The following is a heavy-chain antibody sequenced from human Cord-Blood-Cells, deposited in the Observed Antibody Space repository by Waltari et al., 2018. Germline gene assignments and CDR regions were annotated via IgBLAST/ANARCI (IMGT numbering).Heavy chain of an antibody. Sequence: QVQLQESRPGLVKPSETLSLTCAVSGHSISSGYYWGWIWQPPGKGLEWIGSFYHSGSTYYNPALEWRVIRSVDTSKNQFALKLGSVAAADTAVYYCATPGGLYYCGSWSNDYYYGMDVWGQGTTVTVSS. V-gene: IGHV4-38-2*01. D-gene: IGHD3-10*01. CDR1: GHSISSGYY. J-gene: IGHJ6*02. CDR3: ATPGGLYYCGSWSNDYYYGMDV. CDR2: FYHSGST.